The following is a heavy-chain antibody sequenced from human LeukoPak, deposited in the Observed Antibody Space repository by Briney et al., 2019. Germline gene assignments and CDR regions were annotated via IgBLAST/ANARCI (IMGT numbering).Heavy chain of an antibody. J-gene: IGHJ6*03. CDR2: IYRGDSDT. Sequence: GESLKISCKGSGYSFTSYWIGWARQMPGKGLEWMGIIYRGDSDTRYSPSFQGQVTISADKSMSTAYLQWSSLKASDTAMYYCARLKSCSGGSCYYYYMDVWGKGTTVTVFS. V-gene: IGHV5-51*01. CDR1: GYSFTSYW. D-gene: IGHD2-15*01. CDR3: ARLKSCSGGSCYYYYMDV.